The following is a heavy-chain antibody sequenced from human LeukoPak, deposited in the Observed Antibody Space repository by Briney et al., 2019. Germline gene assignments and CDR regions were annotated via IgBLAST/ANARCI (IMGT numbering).Heavy chain of an antibody. V-gene: IGHV3-30*18. J-gene: IGHJ4*02. D-gene: IGHD3-22*01. CDR1: GFTFSSYG. CDR3: AKDSSADDSSGYSYYFDY. CDR2: ISFDATNK. Sequence: GGSLSLFCALSGFTFSSYGMHWVRQAPGKGLEWVAVISFDATNKYYADSVKGRFTISRDNSKNTLYLQMTSLRAEDTAVYYCAKDSSADDSSGYSYYFDYWGQGTLVTVSS.